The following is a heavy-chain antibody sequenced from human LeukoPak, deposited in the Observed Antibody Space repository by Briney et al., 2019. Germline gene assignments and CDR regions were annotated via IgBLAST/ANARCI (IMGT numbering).Heavy chain of an antibody. CDR1: GFTFSSYE. Sequence: GGSLRLSCAASGFTFSSYEMNWVRQAPGKGLEWVSYISSSGSTIYYADSVKGRFTISRDNAKNSLYLQMNSQRAEDTAVYYCARDVLPRKAAYDYWGQGTLVTVSS. CDR3: ARDVLPRKAAYDY. D-gene: IGHD6-25*01. J-gene: IGHJ4*02. V-gene: IGHV3-48*03. CDR2: ISSSGSTI.